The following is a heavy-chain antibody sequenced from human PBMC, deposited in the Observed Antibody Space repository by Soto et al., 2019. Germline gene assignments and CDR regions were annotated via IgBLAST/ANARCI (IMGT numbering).Heavy chain of an antibody. J-gene: IGHJ1*01. D-gene: IGHD5-12*01. CDR3: ARDQRRPPMAPNYFHH. CDR1: GFTISRHF. Sequence: GGSLRLSCVASGFTISRHFMSWVRQAPGKGLEWVSVIYTGGETHYADSVKGRFTISRDDSKNTLYLQMDSLRAEDTAVYYCARDQRRPPMAPNYFHHWGQGTLVTVSS. V-gene: IGHV3-53*01. CDR2: IYTGGET.